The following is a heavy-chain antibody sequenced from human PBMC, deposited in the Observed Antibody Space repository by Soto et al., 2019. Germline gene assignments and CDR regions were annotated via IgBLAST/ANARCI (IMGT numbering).Heavy chain of an antibody. CDR3: ARESGGATATLDYYYFYVDV. D-gene: IGHD5-12*01. Sequence: QVQLVQSGAEVRKPGASVTVSCRTSGDTFSDYYIHWVRQAPGQGLERMGWINPNSGATNYAQKCRGWVTMTRDTSIRTVYMQLSRLRPDDTAVYYCARESGGATATLDYYYFYVDVWGTGTTVTVSS. CDR2: INPNSGAT. J-gene: IGHJ6*03. V-gene: IGHV1-2*04. CDR1: GDTFSDYY.